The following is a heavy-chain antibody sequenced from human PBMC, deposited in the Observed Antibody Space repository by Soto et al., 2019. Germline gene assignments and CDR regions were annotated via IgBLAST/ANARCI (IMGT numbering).Heavy chain of an antibody. V-gene: IGHV4-39*01. CDR2: VSFSGSK. CDR3: ARGSTWQGRDWFDP. D-gene: IGHD6-13*01. J-gene: IGHJ5*02. Sequence: QLLLQESGPGLVKPSETLSLTCTVSGDSVSNSGYYWGRIRQSPGKRLEWIGSVSFSGSKYYNPSLRSRVTFSVDTSKTLISLKLRSVTAADTAVYYCARGSTWQGRDWFDPWGQGTLVTVSS. CDR1: GDSVSNSGYY.